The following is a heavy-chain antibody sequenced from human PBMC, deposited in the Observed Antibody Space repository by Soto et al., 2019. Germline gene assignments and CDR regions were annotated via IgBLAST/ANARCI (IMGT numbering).Heavy chain of an antibody. D-gene: IGHD3-10*01. CDR2: IYWNDDK. V-gene: IGHV2-5*01. CDR3: VSGSFPNWFDP. Sequence: QITLKESGPTLVKPTQTLTLTCTFSGFSFSTSGVGVGWIRQPPGKALEWLALIYWNDDKRYSPSLKSRLTITKDTSKNQVVLTMTNMDPVDTATYFCVSGSFPNWFDPWRQGTLVTVSS. CDR1: GFSFSTSGVG. J-gene: IGHJ5*02.